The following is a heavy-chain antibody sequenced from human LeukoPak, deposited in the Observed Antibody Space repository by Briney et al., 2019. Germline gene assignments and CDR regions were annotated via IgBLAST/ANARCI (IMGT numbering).Heavy chain of an antibody. CDR1: GFTFSSYA. J-gene: IGHJ6*02. CDR2: ISYDGSSK. CDR3: ARDQCSSTSCYYYYGMDV. Sequence: RRSLRLSCAASGFTFSSYAMHWVRQAPGKGLEWVAVISYDGSSKYYADSVKGRFTISRDNSKNTLYLQMNSLRAEDTAVYYCARDQCSSTSCYYYYGMDVWGQGTTVTVSS. D-gene: IGHD2-2*01. V-gene: IGHV3-30*04.